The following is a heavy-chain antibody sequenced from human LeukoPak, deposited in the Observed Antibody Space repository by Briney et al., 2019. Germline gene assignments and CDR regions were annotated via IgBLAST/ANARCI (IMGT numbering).Heavy chain of an antibody. J-gene: IGHJ6*03. D-gene: IGHD3-3*01. Sequence: SVKVSCKASGGTLGSYAISWVRQAPGQGLEWMGGIIPIFGTANYAQKFQGRVTITTDESTSTAYMELSSLRSEDTAVYYCASSRDYDFTYYMDVWGKGTTVTVSS. V-gene: IGHV1-69*05. CDR1: GGTLGSYA. CDR3: ASSRDYDFTYYMDV. CDR2: IIPIFGTA.